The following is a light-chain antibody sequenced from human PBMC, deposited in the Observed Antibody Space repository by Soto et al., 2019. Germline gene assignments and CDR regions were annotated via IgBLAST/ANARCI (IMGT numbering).Light chain of an antibody. CDR2: DVS. Sequence: QSALTQPASVSGSPGQSITISCTGTSSDVGGYNYVSWYQQHPGKAPKGMIYDVSNRPSGVSNRFSGSKSGNTASLTISGLQAEDEADYYCSSYTSSSTVVFGGGTKLTVL. CDR1: SSDVGGYNY. J-gene: IGLJ2*01. CDR3: SSYTSSSTVV. V-gene: IGLV2-14*03.